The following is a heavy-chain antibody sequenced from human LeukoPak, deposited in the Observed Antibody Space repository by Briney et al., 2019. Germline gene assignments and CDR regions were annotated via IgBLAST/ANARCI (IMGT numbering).Heavy chain of an antibody. Sequence: GASVKVSCKASGGTFSSYAISWVRQAPGQGLEWMGGIIPIFGTANYAQKLQGRVTMTTDTSTSTAYMELRSLRPDDTAVYYCARGLCTNGVCYFAFDIWGQGTMVTVSS. J-gene: IGHJ3*02. CDR2: IIPIFGTA. V-gene: IGHV1-69*05. CDR3: ARGLCTNGVCYFAFDI. CDR1: GGTFSSYA. D-gene: IGHD2-8*01.